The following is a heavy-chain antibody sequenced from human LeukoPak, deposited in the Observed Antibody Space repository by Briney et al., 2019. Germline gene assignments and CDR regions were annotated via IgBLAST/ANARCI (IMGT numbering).Heavy chain of an antibody. CDR1: GGSISSYY. J-gene: IGHJ4*02. CDR3: ARSRNYYDSSNFDY. Sequence: KPSETLSLTCTVSGGSISSYYWSWIRQPPGKGLEWIGYIYYSGSTNYNPSLKSRVTISVDTSKNQFSLKLSSVTAADTAVYYCARSRNYYDSSNFDYWGQGTLVTVSS. D-gene: IGHD3-22*01. CDR2: IYYSGST. V-gene: IGHV4-59*01.